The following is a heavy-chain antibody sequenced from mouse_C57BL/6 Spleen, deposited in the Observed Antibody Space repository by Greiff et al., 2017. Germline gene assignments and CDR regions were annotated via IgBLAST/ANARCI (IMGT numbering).Heavy chain of an antibody. V-gene: IGHV1-61*01. CDR2: IYPSDSET. CDR3: ARGDYYYSSSYYFDY. J-gene: IGHJ2*01. D-gene: IGHD1-1*01. CDR1: GYTFTSYW. Sequence: QVQLQQPGAELVRPGSSVKLSCKASGYTFTSYWMDWVKQRPGQGLEWIGNIYPSDSETHYNQKFKVKGTFTVDKSTSTAYMQLSSLTSEDTAVYYCARGDYYYSSSYYFDYWGQGTTLTVSS.